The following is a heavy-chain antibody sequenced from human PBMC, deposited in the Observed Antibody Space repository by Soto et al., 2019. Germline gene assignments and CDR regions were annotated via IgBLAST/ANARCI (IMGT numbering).Heavy chain of an antibody. CDR1: GGSISSYY. CDR3: ARQGFGPLTGLVDV. CDR2: VHHSWGS. D-gene: IGHD3-10*01. V-gene: IGHV4-59*08. J-gene: IGHJ6*02. Sequence: QVQLQESGPGLVKPSETLSLSCTVSGGSISSYYWSWFRQSPGKRMEWIGYVHHSWGSSYNPSLPSRAAMSLDTAKSQVSLTVTSVTATDTPVYYCARQGFGPLTGLVDVWGQGTTVTVSS.